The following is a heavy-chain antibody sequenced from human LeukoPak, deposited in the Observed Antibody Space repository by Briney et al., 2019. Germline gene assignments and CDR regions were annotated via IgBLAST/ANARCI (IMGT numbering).Heavy chain of an antibody. Sequence: TGGSLRLSCAASGFTVDNNYMSWVRQAPGKGLEWVSVIYSDGGTFYSDSMKGRFTISRDYSKNMMYLQMNSLRADDTAVYYCARDSSGPAFWGQGTLVTVSS. V-gene: IGHV3-53*01. CDR3: ARDSSGPAF. CDR2: IYSDGGT. CDR1: GFTVDNNY. J-gene: IGHJ4*02. D-gene: IGHD6-19*01.